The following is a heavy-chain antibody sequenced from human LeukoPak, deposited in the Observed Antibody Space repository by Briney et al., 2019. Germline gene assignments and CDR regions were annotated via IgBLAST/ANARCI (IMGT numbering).Heavy chain of an antibody. CDR3: ARLHFPSIVVVVAATPDAFDI. CDR1: GGSISSGSYY. J-gene: IGHJ3*02. D-gene: IGHD2-15*01. Sequence: SETLSLTCTVSGGSISSGSYYWSWIRQPAGKGLEWIGRIYTSGSTNYNPSLKSRVTISVDTSKNQFSLKLSSVTAADTAVYYCARLHFPSIVVVVAATPDAFDIWGQGTMVTVSS. V-gene: IGHV4-61*02. CDR2: IYTSGST.